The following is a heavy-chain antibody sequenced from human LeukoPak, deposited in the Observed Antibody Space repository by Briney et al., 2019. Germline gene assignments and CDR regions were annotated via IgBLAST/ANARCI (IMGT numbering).Heavy chain of an antibody. CDR2: VYYSGST. D-gene: IGHD3-3*01. CDR3: ARQPDFWSGYYPFDY. V-gene: IGHV4-39*01. Sequence: PSETLSLTCTVSGGSISSSGYYWGWIRQPPGRGLEWIGSVYYSGSTNYNPSLKSRVTISVDTSKNQFSLKLSAVTAADTAVYYCARQPDFWSGYYPFDYWGQGTLVTVSS. CDR1: GGSISSSGYY. J-gene: IGHJ4*02.